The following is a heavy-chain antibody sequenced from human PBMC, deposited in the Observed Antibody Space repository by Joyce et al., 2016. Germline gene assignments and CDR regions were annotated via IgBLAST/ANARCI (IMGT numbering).Heavy chain of an antibody. Sequence: EVHLVESGGGWVQPGGSLRLSCAASGFTFSSYGMGWVRQAPGKGLEWVANIKKDGSERYYVDSVKGRFTISRDNTKNSLYLQMNSLRVEDTAVYYCASPGTRYWGQGTLVTVSS. V-gene: IGHV3-7*03. CDR1: GFTFSSYG. J-gene: IGHJ4*02. CDR3: ASPGTRY. CDR2: IKKDGSER. D-gene: IGHD1-14*01.